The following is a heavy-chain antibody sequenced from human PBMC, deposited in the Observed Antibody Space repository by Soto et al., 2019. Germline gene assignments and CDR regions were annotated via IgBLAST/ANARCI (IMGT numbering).Heavy chain of an antibody. V-gene: IGHV4-31*03. Sequence: SETLSLTCTVFGGSISSGGYYWSWIRQHPGKGLEWIGYIYYSGSTYYNPSLKSRVTISVDTSKNQLSLKLSSVTAADTAVYYCARDRFMNWLDPWGQGTLVTVSS. J-gene: IGHJ5*02. D-gene: IGHD3-16*01. CDR3: ARDRFMNWLDP. CDR1: GGSISSGGYY. CDR2: IYYSGST.